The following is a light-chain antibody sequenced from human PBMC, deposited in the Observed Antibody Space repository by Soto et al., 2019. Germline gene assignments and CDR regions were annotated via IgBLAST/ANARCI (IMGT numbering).Light chain of an antibody. V-gene: IGLV2-14*01. CDR1: SSDVGGYNY. CDR3: SSYTSSSSFV. Sequence: QSVLTQPASVSGSPGQSITISCTGTSSDVGGYNYVSWYQQHPGKAPKLMIYEVSNRPSGVSNRFPGSKSGNTASLTISGLQAEDEADYHCSSYTSSSSFVFGTGTKVTVL. J-gene: IGLJ1*01. CDR2: EVS.